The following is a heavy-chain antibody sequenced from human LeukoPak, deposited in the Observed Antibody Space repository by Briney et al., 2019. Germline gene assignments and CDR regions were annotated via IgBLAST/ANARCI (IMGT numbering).Heavy chain of an antibody. CDR3: ARVKGITMVRGGGLDY. CDR2: LSHIGST. D-gene: IGHD3-10*01. CDR1: GDSISNINYY. Sequence: SETLSLTCIVSGDSISNINYYWAWIRQPPGKGLEWIGDLSHIGSTYSNPSLKSRVTISIDTSKNQFSLKLNSVTAADTAVYYCARVKGITMVRGGGLDYWGQGTLVTVSS. V-gene: IGHV4-39*01. J-gene: IGHJ4*02.